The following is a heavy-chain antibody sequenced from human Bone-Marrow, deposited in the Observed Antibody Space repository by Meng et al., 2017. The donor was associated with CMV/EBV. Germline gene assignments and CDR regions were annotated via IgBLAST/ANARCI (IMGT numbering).Heavy chain of an antibody. CDR1: GYTFTGYY. D-gene: IGHD3-10*01. Sequence: ASVKVSCKASGYTFTGYYMHWVRQAPGQGLEWMGWISGYNGNTNYTQKFQGRVTMTRDTSTSTAYMELRSLRSDDTAVYYCARDRVLRGVNGMDVWGQGPTVTFYS. CDR2: ISGYNGNT. J-gene: IGHJ6*02. CDR3: ARDRVLRGVNGMDV. V-gene: IGHV1-18*04.